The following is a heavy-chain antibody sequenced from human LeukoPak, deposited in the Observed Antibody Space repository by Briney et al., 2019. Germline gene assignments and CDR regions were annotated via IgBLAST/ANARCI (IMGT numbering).Heavy chain of an antibody. CDR2: INWNGGST. J-gene: IGHJ3*02. Sequence: GGSLRLSCAASGFTFDDYGMSWVRQAPGKGLEWVSGINWNGGSTGYADSVKGRFTISRDNAKNSLYLQMNSLRAEDTALYHCARDRGILTGYYSDAFDIWGQGTMVTVSS. CDR1: GFTFDDYG. CDR3: ARDRGILTGYYSDAFDI. V-gene: IGHV3-20*01. D-gene: IGHD3-9*01.